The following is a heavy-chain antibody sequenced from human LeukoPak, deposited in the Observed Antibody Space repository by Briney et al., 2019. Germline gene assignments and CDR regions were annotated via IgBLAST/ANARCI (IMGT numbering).Heavy chain of an antibody. CDR1: GGSFSGYY. V-gene: IGHV4-34*01. D-gene: IGHD1-20*01. CDR3: ARGPAITRHARYFQH. Sequence: PSETLSLTCAVYGGSFSGYYWSWIRQPPGKGLEWIGEINHSRSTNYNPSLKSRVTISVDTSKNQFSLKLNSVTAADTAVYYCARGPAITRHARYFQHWGQGTLVTVSS. J-gene: IGHJ1*01. CDR2: INHSRST.